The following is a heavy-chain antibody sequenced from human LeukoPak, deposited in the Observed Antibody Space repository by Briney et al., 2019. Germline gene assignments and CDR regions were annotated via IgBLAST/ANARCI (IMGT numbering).Heavy chain of an antibody. J-gene: IGHJ6*02. V-gene: IGHV1-69*04. CDR3: ARAPDSASVVAATARYYYYGMDV. CDR1: GGTFSSYA. CDR2: IIPTFGIA. D-gene: IGHD2-15*01. Sequence: ASVKVSSKASGGTFSSYAISWVRQAPGQGLEWMGRIIPTFGIANYAQKFQGRVTITADKSTSTAYMELSSLRSEDTAVYYCARAPDSASVVAATARYYYYGMDVWGQGTTVTVSS.